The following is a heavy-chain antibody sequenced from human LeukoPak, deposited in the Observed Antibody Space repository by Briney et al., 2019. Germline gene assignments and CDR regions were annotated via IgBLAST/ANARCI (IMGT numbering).Heavy chain of an antibody. D-gene: IGHD6-19*01. Sequence: SVKVSCKASGGTFSSYATSWVRQAPGQGLEWMGGIIPIFGTANYAQKFQGRVTITADKSTSTAYMELSSLRSEDTAVYYCARGDAAVAKLCGMDVWGKGTTVTVSS. CDR2: IIPIFGTA. CDR3: ARGDAAVAKLCGMDV. J-gene: IGHJ6*04. CDR1: GGTFSSYA. V-gene: IGHV1-69*06.